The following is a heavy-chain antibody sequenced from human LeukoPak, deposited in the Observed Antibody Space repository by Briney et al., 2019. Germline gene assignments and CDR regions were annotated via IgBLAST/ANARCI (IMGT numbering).Heavy chain of an antibody. Sequence: ASVKVSCKASGYTFTGYYMHWVRQAPGQGLEWMGWINPNSGSTNYAQKFQGRVTMARDTSISTAYMELSSLRGDDTAIYYCARPRAPVTRISSFDMWGQGTMVTVSS. V-gene: IGHV1-2*02. CDR3: ARPRAPVTRISSFDM. CDR1: GYTFTGYY. D-gene: IGHD2/OR15-2a*01. J-gene: IGHJ3*02. CDR2: INPNSGST.